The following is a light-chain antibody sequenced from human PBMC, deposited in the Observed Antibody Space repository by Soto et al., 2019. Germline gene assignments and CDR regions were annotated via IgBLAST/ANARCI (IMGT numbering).Light chain of an antibody. CDR1: QPISSW. J-gene: IGKJ5*01. Sequence: DDPITQSPPTLAAYVGDRVTTPYRASQPISSWLAWYHQKPGKAPKLLIYDASNLESGVPSRFSGSGSGTEFTLTISSLQPDDFATYSCQQYNTYSTVGQGTRLEIK. CDR3: QQYNTYST. V-gene: IGKV1-5*01. CDR2: DAS.